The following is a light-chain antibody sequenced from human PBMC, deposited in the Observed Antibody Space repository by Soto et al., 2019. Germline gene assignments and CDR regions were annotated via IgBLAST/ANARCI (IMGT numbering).Light chain of an antibody. CDR3: TAYTSTTTPCV. V-gene: IGLV2-18*02. CDR2: EVS. J-gene: IGLJ1*01. CDR1: SSDVGSNNR. Sequence: SALTQPPSVSGSPGQSVTISCTGTSSDVGSNNRVSWYQQPPGTAPKLMIYEVSNRPSVVPDRFSGSTSGNTASLTISGPRDEDEADYYCTAYTSTTTPCVFGTGNKVTVL.